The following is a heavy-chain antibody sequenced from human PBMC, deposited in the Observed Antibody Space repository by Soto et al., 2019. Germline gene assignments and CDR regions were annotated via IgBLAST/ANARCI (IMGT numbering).Heavy chain of an antibody. Sequence: SETLSLTCTVSGGSISSYYWSWIRQPPGKGLEWIGYIYYSGSTNYNPSLKSRVTISVDTSKNQFSLKLNSVTAADTAVYYCGSPEGYYDSSGYTLDYWGQGTLVTVSS. CDR3: GSPEGYYDSSGYTLDY. V-gene: IGHV4-59*08. CDR1: GGSISSYY. CDR2: IYYSGST. D-gene: IGHD3-22*01. J-gene: IGHJ4*02.